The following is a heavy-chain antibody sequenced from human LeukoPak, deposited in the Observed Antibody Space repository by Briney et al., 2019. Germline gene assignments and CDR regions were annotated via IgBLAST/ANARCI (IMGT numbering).Heavy chain of an antibody. D-gene: IGHD4/OR15-4a*01. V-gene: IGHV3-7*01. CDR1: GFTFSSYW. CDR2: IKQDGNEK. J-gene: IGHJ4*02. CDR3: ARDTLGEGEDANYAVYYFDY. Sequence: PGGSLRLSCAASGFTFSSYWMNWVRQAPGKGLEWVANIKQDGNEKYYVDSVKGRFTISRDNAKNSLDLQMNSLRAEDTAVYYCARDTLGEGEDANYAVYYFDYWGQGTPVTVSS.